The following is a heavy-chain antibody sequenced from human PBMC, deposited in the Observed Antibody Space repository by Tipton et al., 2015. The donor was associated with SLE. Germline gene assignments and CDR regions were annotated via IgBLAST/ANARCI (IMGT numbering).Heavy chain of an antibody. CDR2: IYYSGRT. CDR3: ARRGQWRNYYYYMDV. D-gene: IGHD6-19*01. J-gene: IGHJ6*03. CDR1: GGSISSSSYY. Sequence: TLSLTCTVSGGSISSSSYYWGWIRPPPGKGLEWIGSIYYSGRTYYNPSLKSRVTITADTSKNQFSLKLSSVTAADTAVYYCARRGQWRNYYYYMDVWGKGTTVTVSS. V-gene: IGHV4-39*01.